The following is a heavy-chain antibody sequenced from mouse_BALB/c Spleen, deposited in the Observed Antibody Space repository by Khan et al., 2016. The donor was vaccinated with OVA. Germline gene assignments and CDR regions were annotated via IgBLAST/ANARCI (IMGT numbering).Heavy chain of an antibody. CDR3: AGGGCVGFSY. CDR2: MFPGDGST. V-gene: IGHV1-85*01. Sequence: QVQLQQSGAELVKPGASVKLSCKASGYTFTSYDINWVRQRPEQGLEWIGWMFPGDGSTKYNENFKGKATLTTDKSSSTAYMQLSRLTSEDSGASLGAGGGCVGFSYGGQESLVT. CDR1: GYTFTSYD. J-gene: IGHJ3*01.